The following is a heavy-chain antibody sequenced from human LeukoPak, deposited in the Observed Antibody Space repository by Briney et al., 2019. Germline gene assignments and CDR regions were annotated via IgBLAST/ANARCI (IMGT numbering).Heavy chain of an antibody. V-gene: IGHV4-59*08. CDR3: ARRRGYGDPFDY. CDR2: IYYSGST. D-gene: IGHD4-17*01. CDR1: GGSISSYY. J-gene: IGHJ4*02. Sequence: KSSETLSLTCTVSGGSISSYYWSWIRQPPGKGLEWIGYIYYSGSTSYNPSLKSRVTISVDTSKNQFSLKLSSVTAADTAVYYCARRRGYGDPFDYWGQGTLVTVSS.